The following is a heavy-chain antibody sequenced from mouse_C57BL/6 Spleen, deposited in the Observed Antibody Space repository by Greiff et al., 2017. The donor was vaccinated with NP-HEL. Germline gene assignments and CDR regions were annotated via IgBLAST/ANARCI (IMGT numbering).Heavy chain of an antibody. J-gene: IGHJ4*01. CDR3: TTLARTSVVATKYAMDY. CDR1: GFNIKDDY. Sequence: EVQLQQSGAELVRPGASVKLSCTASGFNIKDDYMHWVKQRPEQGLEWIGWIDPENGDTEYASKFQGKATITADTSSNTAYLQLSSLTSEDPAVYYCTTLARTSVVATKYAMDYWGQGTSVTVSS. V-gene: IGHV14-4*01. CDR2: IDPENGDT. D-gene: IGHD1-1*01.